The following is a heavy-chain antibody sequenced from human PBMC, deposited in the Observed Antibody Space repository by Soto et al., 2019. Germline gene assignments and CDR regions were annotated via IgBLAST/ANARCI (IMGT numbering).Heavy chain of an antibody. J-gene: IGHJ6*02. CDR1: GGSFGNYY. CDR2: IYYRGST. CDR3: ATGLFVPDNYFYYGVDV. D-gene: IGHD2-21*01. V-gene: IGHV4-59*01. Sequence: QVQLQESGPGLVKPSETLSLACTVSGGSFGNYYWSRIRQPPGKGLEWIGYIYYRGSTSYNPSLKSRATISIDTSKHQLALRLSSVTAADSAVYYCATGLFVPDNYFYYGVDVWGHGTAVTISS.